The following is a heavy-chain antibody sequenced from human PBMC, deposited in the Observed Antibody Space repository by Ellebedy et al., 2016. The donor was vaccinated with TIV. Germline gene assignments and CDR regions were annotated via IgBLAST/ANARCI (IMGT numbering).Heavy chain of an antibody. J-gene: IGHJ3*02. Sequence: MPSETLSLTCNVSGGSVSTYFWSWIRQPAGKGLDWIGRIYGSGCPISNPSLKNRVSMSVDTSKNQLSLKLSSVTAADPAVYYCARVMVAYSSDIWGQGTRVTVSS. D-gene: IGHD2-15*01. CDR2: IYGSGCP. CDR1: GGSVSTYF. CDR3: ARVMVAYSSDI. V-gene: IGHV4-4*07.